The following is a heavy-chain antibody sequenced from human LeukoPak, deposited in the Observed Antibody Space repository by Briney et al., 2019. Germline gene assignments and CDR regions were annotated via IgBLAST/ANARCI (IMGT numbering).Heavy chain of an antibody. CDR1: GYTFTSYY. CDR3: ASALRAVAGAYYYYGMDV. CDR2: INSSGGST. V-gene: IGHV1-46*01. J-gene: IGHJ6*02. D-gene: IGHD6-19*01. Sequence: ASVKVSCKASGYTFTSYYMHWVRQAPGQGLEWMGIINSSGGSTSYAQKFQGRVTMTTDTSTSTAYMELRSLRSDDTAVYYCASALRAVAGAYYYYGMDVWGQGTTVTVSS.